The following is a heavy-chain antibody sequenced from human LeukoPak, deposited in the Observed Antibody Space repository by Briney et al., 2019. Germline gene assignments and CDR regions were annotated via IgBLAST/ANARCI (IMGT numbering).Heavy chain of an antibody. V-gene: IGHV3-30*04. J-gene: IGHJ4*02. CDR3: AIDLLNYGSAYYDVGIFDS. CDR1: GFSFSTSG. Sequence: GGSLRLSCEASGFSFSTSGVHWVRQAPGKGLEWMAVISKDGRKNHYADSVKGRFTISRDNSKSTLFLQMNSLRPEDTAIYYCAIDLLNYGSAYYDVGIFDSWGQGTLVTVSS. CDR2: ISKDGRKN. D-gene: IGHD3-10*01.